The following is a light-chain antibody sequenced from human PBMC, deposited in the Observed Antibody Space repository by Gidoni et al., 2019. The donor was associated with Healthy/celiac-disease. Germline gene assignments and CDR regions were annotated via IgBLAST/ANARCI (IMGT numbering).Light chain of an antibody. J-gene: IGLJ2*01. CDR1: KLGDKY. CDR2: QDS. V-gene: IGLV3-1*01. CDR3: QAWDSSTVV. Sequence: SCELTQPPAVSLSPGQTASITCSGDKLGDKYACWYQQKPGQSPVLVIYQDSKRPSGIPERFSGSNSGNTATLTISGTQAMDEADYYCQAWDSSTVVFGGGTKLTVL.